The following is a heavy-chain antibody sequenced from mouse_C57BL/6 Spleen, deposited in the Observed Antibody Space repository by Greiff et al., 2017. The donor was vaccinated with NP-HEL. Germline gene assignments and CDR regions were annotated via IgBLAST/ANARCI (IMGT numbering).Heavy chain of an antibody. V-gene: IGHV5-17*01. Sequence: EVKLVESGGGLVKPGGSLKLSCAASGFTFSDYGMHWVRQAPEKGLEWVAYISSGSSTIYYADTVKGRFTISRDNAKNTLFLQMTSLRSEDTAMYYCARPHYYDYVWFAYWGQGTLVTVSA. CDR3: ARPHYYDYVWFAY. J-gene: IGHJ3*01. D-gene: IGHD2-4*01. CDR1: GFTFSDYG. CDR2: ISSGSSTI.